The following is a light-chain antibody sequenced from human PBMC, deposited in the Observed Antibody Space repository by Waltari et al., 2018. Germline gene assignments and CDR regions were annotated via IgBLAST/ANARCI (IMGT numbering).Light chain of an antibody. V-gene: IGKV1-17*01. CDR2: DVS. Sequence: DIQMTQSPSSLSASLGDRVTITCRASQGIGNDLGWYQQKPGKAPKRLIYDVSSLQSGVPSRFSGSGSGTEFTLTISSLQPEDFATYYCLQLNSYPWTFGQGTKVEIK. CDR3: LQLNSYPWT. CDR1: QGIGND. J-gene: IGKJ1*01.